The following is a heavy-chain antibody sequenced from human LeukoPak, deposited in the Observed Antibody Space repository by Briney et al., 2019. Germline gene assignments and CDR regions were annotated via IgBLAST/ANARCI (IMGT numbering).Heavy chain of an antibody. CDR3: ARDLGNFGSGTSYYDY. V-gene: IGHV3-33*08. CDR1: GFIFSNYW. J-gene: IGHJ4*02. D-gene: IGHD3-10*01. Sequence: GGSLRLSCAASGFIFSNYWMSWVRQAPGKGLEWMALIWYDGSKRYYADSVQGRFTISRDDSKNTLFLQMNSLRAEDTAVYYCARDLGNFGSGTSYYDYWGQGTLVTVSS. CDR2: IWYDGSKR.